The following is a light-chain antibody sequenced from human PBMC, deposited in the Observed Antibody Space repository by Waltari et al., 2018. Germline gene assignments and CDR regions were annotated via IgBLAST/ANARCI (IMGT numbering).Light chain of an antibody. J-gene: IGKJ4*01. CDR1: QSVTSIS. CDR2: GTS. V-gene: IGKV3-20*01. Sequence: IVLTKSPGPLSLSPGERATLSCRASQSVTSISLTCYQQKLSEPPRLLIYGTSSRATGIPARFGGRGSGTDFTLTISRLETEDFAVYYCQQYDGEVVTFGGGTKVEI. CDR3: QQYDGEVVT.